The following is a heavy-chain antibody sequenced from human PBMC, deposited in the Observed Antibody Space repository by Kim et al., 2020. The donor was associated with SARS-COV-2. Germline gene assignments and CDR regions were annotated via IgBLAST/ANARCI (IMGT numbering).Heavy chain of an antibody. D-gene: IGHD6-13*01. V-gene: IGHV3-7*03. Sequence: ESGKGRFTISRDYAKSSLYLQMDSVRAEDTAVYYCTKERHSSSWYRYAFDIWGQGTMVTVSS. CDR3: TKERHSSSWYRYAFDI. J-gene: IGHJ3*02.